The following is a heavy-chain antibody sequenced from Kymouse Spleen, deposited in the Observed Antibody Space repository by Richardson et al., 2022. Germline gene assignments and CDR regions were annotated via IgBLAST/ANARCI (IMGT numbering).Heavy chain of an antibody. D-gene: IGHD3-10*01. CDR3: ARNYGSGSYYAFDI. J-gene: IGHJ3*02. V-gene: IGHV4-34*01. Sequence: SRVTISVDTSKNQFSLKLSSVTAADTAVYYCARNYGSGSYYAFDIWGQGTMVTVSS.